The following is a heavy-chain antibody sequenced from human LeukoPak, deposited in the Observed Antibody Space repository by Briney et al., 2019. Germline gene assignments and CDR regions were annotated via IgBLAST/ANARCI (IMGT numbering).Heavy chain of an antibody. D-gene: IGHD1-1*01. CDR2: LIPILGIA. J-gene: IGHJ6*02. V-gene: IGHV1-69*04. Sequence: SVKVSCKASGGTFSRYAISWARQAPGQGLEWMGRLIPILGIANYAQKFKDRVTITAGKSTSTAYMELSSLRSEDTAVYYCASSGTTEEYYYYYSMDVWGQGTTVTVSS. CDR3: ASSGTTEEYYYYYSMDV. CDR1: GGTFSRYA.